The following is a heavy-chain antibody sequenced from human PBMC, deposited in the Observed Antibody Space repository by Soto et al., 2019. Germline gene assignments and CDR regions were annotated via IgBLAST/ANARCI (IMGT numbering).Heavy chain of an antibody. CDR3: ARDGYQSYYYGMDV. D-gene: IGHD6-25*01. CDR2: ISSSSSYI. CDR1: GFTFSSYW. V-gene: IGHV3-21*01. J-gene: IGHJ6*02. Sequence: PGGSLRLSCAASGFTFSSYWMHWVRQAPGKGLEWVSSISSSSSYIYYADSVKGRFTISRDNAKNSLYLQMNSLRAEDTAVYYCARDGYQSYYYGMDVWGQGTTVTVSS.